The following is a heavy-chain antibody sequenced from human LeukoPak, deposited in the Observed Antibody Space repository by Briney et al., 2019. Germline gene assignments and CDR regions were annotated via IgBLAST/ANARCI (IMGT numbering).Heavy chain of an antibody. CDR2: IWYDGSNK. J-gene: IGHJ6*02. Sequence: PGGSLRLSCAASGFTFSSYAMHWVRQAPGKGLEWVAVIWYDGSNKYYADSVKGRFTISRDNSKNTLYLQMNSLRAEDTAVYYCARVLYAQWLPPTEYYYGMDVWGQGTTVTVSS. D-gene: IGHD5-12*01. V-gene: IGHV3-33*08. CDR1: GFTFSSYA. CDR3: ARVLYAQWLPPTEYYYGMDV.